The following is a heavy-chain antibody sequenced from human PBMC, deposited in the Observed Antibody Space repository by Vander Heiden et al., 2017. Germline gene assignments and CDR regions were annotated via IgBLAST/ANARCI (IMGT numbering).Heavy chain of an antibody. Sequence: EVQPVESGGGLVQPGGSLRLPCAASGFTLGSYWMSWVRQAPGKGLEWVANIKQDGSEKYYVDSVKGRFTISRDNAKNSLYLQMNSLRAEDTAVYYCARDRQWLVGGMDVWGQGTTVTVSS. CDR2: IKQDGSEK. CDR3: ARDRQWLVGGMDV. D-gene: IGHD6-19*01. CDR1: GFTLGSYW. V-gene: IGHV3-7*01. J-gene: IGHJ6*02.